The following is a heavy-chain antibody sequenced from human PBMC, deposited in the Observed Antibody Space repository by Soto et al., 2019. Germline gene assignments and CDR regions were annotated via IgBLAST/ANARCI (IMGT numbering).Heavy chain of an antibody. CDR1: GYTFTNYY. CDR3: VRDSGVGGNYQRAWPWGSYFDH. CDR2: INPSGGAT. D-gene: IGHD1-26*01. V-gene: IGHV1-46*01. J-gene: IGHJ4*01. Sequence: ASVKVSCKASGYTFTNYYIHWVRQAPGQGLEWVGIINPSGGATSDAQNFQGRVTVTRDTSTSTVYMEVSSLRSEDTAVYYCVRDSGVGGNYQRAWPWGSYFDHWG.